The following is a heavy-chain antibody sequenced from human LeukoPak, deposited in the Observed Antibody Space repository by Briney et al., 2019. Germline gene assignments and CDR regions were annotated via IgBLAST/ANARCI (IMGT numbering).Heavy chain of an antibody. V-gene: IGHV3-33*01. CDR3: ARQYYDILTGHYNFPDY. CDR2: IRFDGTTK. J-gene: IGHJ4*02. CDR1: GFTFSSYA. Sequence: WGSLRLSCTASGFTFSSYAMHWVRQAPAKGLEWVAVIRFDGTTKYYVDSVKGRFTISRDNSKNALYLQMNSLRAEDTAVYYCARQYYDILTGHYNFPDYWGQGTLVTVSP. D-gene: IGHD3-9*01.